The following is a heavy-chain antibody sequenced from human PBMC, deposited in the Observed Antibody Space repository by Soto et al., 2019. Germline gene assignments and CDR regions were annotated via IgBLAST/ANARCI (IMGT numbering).Heavy chain of an antibody. Sequence: QVHLVQSETEVKEPGASVTVSCKTSDSTFTGYTINWVRQAPGQGLEWLGWISSLNGNTNYARKYQGRLTMTTNTSATTAYMELRSLRFDDTAVYFCARGTVTSGRWFGPWGQGTLVTVSS. CDR3: ARGTVTSGRWFGP. CDR2: ISSLNGNT. D-gene: IGHD4-17*01. J-gene: IGHJ5*02. V-gene: IGHV1-18*04. CDR1: DSTFTGYT.